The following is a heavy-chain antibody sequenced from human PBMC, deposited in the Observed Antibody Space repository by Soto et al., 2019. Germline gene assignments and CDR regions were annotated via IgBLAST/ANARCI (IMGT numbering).Heavy chain of an antibody. CDR1: GLTFRSYW. J-gene: IGHJ4*02. Sequence: EVQLVESGGGLVQPGESLRLSCAASGLTFRSYWMHWVRQAPGKGLVWVSRINTDGSVAMYVDSVKGRFTSARDNAKNTLYLHMNSLRAEDTAVYYCVRDMQLWRLDSWRQGTLVTVSS. V-gene: IGHV3-74*03. CDR3: VRDMQLWRLDS. D-gene: IGHD2-21*01. CDR2: INTDGSVA.